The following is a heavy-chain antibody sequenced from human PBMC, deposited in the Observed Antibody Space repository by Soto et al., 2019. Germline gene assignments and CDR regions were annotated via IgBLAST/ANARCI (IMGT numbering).Heavy chain of an antibody. Sequence: SETLSLTCTVSGGSISSSDHYWGWIRQPPGRGLEWIGSMYYSGSTYYNPPLESRVTISIDTSKNQFSLKLSSVTAADTAVYYCARHNYGVDVWGQGTTVTVSS. CDR1: GGSISSSDHY. CDR3: ARHNYGVDV. J-gene: IGHJ6*02. V-gene: IGHV4-39*01. CDR2: MYYSGST.